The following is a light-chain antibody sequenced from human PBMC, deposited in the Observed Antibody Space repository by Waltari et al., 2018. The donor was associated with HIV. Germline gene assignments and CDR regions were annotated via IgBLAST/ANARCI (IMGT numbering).Light chain of an antibody. J-gene: IGLJ3*02. CDR3: AAWDDSLSGG. CDR2: KNN. V-gene: IGLV1-47*01. CDR1: SSNIGRNY. Sequence: QSVLTQPPSAYGTPGQRVTISCSGSSSNIGRNYVYWYQQLPGTAPKLLVYKNNQRPSGVPDRFSGSKSGTSASLAISGLRSEDEADYYCAAWDDSLSGGFGGGTKLTVL.